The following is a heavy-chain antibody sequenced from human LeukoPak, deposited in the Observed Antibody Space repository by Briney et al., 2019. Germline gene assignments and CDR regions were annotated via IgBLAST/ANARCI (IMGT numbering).Heavy chain of an antibody. D-gene: IGHD4/OR15-4a*01. CDR3: ARGIYDYLDS. Sequence: SETLSLTCTVSGGSISSGHYYWTWIRQPAGKGLEWIGRIYTSGGTNYNPSLKSRVTISIDTSKNQFSMRLSSVTAADTAVYYCARGIYDYLDSWGQGTLVTVSS. CDR2: IYTSGGT. CDR1: GGSISSGHYY. V-gene: IGHV4-61*02. J-gene: IGHJ4*02.